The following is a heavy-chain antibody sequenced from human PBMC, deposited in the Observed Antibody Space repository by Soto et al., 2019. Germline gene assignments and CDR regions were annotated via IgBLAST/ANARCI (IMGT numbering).Heavy chain of an antibody. Sequence: EVQLLESGGGLVQPGGSLRLSCAASGFTFSSYAMSWVRQAPGTGLEWVSAISGSGGSTYYADSVKGRFTISRDNSKNTLYLQMNSLRAEDTAVYYCAKRGGQWLVLEPFDYWGQGTLVTVSS. D-gene: IGHD6-19*01. J-gene: IGHJ4*02. CDR2: ISGSGGST. CDR1: GFTFSSYA. CDR3: AKRGGQWLVLEPFDY. V-gene: IGHV3-23*01.